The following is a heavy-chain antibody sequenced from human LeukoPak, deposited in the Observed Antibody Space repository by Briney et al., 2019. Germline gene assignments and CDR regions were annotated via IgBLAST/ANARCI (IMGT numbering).Heavy chain of an antibody. CDR3: ARVSGLLWFGELLYGSWFDP. D-gene: IGHD3-10*01. CDR2: IYYSGST. J-gene: IGHJ5*02. CDR1: GGSLSSSSYY. V-gene: IGHV4-39*07. Sequence: SETLSLTCTVSGGSLSSSSYYWGWVRQPPGRRLEWGGSIYYSGSTYYNPSLKSRVTISEDTSKNQFSLQLSSVTAADTAVYSPARVSGLLWFGELLYGSWFDPWGQGTLVTVSS.